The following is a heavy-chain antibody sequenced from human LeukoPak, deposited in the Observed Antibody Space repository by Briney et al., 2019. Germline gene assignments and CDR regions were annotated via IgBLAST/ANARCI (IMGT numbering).Heavy chain of an antibody. CDR2: INPNSGGT. D-gene: IGHD3-10*01. CDR1: GYTFTGYY. J-gene: IGHJ6*03. CDR3: ARESRYYYGSGKNYYYMDV. V-gene: IGHV1-2*02. Sequence: GASVKVSCKASGYTFTGYYMHWVRQAPGQGLEWMGWINPNSGGTNYAQKVQGRVTMTTDTSTSTAYMELRSLRSDDTAVYYCARESRYYYGSGKNYYYMDVWGKGTTVTVSS.